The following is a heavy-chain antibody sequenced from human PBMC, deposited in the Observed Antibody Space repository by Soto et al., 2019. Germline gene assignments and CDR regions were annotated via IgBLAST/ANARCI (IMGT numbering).Heavy chain of an antibody. V-gene: IGHV3-11*06. CDR3: ARVGTLYAMDV. CDR2: ISSGGSPA. D-gene: IGHD7-27*01. J-gene: IGHJ6*02. CDR1: GGSISSYY. Sequence: LTCTVSGGSISSYYWSWIRQAPGKGLEWVSYISSGGSPANDADAVKGRFTISRDNAKNSLYLQMDSLRAEDTAVYYCARVGTLYAMDVWGQGTTVTVSS.